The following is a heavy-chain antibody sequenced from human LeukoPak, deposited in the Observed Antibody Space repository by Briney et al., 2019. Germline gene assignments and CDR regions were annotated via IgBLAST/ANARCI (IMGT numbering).Heavy chain of an antibody. CDR2: ISSSSSSYI. V-gene: IGHV3-21*01. D-gene: IGHD3-10*01. Sequence: GGSLRLSCAASGFTFSSYSMNWVRQAPGKGLAWVSSISSSSSSYIYYADSVKGRFTISRDNAKNSLYLQMNSLRAEDTAVYYCARGDSMVFLHDYMDVWGKGTTVTVSS. CDR1: GFTFSSYS. CDR3: ARGDSMVFLHDYMDV. J-gene: IGHJ6*03.